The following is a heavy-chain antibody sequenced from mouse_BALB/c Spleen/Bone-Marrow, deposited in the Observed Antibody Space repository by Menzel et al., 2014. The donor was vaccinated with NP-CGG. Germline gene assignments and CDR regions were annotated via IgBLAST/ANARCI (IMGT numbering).Heavy chain of an antibody. D-gene: IGHD1-1*01. CDR1: GFTFSSYA. Sequence: EVQRVESGGGLVKPGGSLKLSCAASGFTFSSYAMSWVRQTPEKRLEWVASISSGGSTYYPDSVKGRFTISRDNARNTLYLQMSSLRSEDTAMYYCARDGSSYYAMDYWGQGTSVTVSS. J-gene: IGHJ4*01. CDR3: ARDGSSYYAMDY. V-gene: IGHV5-6-5*01. CDR2: ISSGGST.